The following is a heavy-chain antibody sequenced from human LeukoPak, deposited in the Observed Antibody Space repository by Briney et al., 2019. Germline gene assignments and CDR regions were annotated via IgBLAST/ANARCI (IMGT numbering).Heavy chain of an antibody. Sequence: GGSLRLSCAASGFTFSSFALSWVRQAPGKGLEWVSAISGSGTNTYYADSVKGRFTISRDNSENTLYMQVNSLQAEDTAIYFCARGKAAIGSRTAFDYWGQGTLVTVSS. CDR2: ISGSGTNT. V-gene: IGHV3-23*01. J-gene: IGHJ4*02. CDR3: ARGKAAIGSRTAFDY. D-gene: IGHD6-13*01. CDR1: GFTFSSFA.